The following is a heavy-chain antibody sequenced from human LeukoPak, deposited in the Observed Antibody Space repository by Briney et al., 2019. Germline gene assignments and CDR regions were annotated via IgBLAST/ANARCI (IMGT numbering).Heavy chain of an antibody. CDR3: ARLGVRGSGWYNYYFDY. J-gene: IGHJ4*02. CDR1: GVSISSYY. Sequence: SETLSLTCTVSGVSISSYYWSWIRQPPGKGLEWIGYIYYSGSTNYNPSLKSRVTISVDTSKNQFSLKLSSVTAADTAVYYCARLGVRGSGWYNYYFDYWGQGTLVTVSS. V-gene: IGHV4-59*08. CDR2: IYYSGST. D-gene: IGHD6-19*01.